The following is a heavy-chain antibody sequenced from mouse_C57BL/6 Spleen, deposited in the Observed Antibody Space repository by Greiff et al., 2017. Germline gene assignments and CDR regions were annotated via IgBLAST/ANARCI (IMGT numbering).Heavy chain of an antibody. D-gene: IGHD1-1*01. V-gene: IGHV3-6*01. CDR1: GYSITSGYY. CDR2: ISYDGSN. CDR3: ARGFITTVVAIYYFDY. Sequence: EVQLQESGPGLVKPSQSLSLTCSVTGYSITSGYYWNWIRQFPGNKLEWMGYISYDGSNNYNPSLKNRISITRDTSKNQFFLKLNSVTTEDTATYYCARGFITTVVAIYYFDYWGQGTTLTVSS. J-gene: IGHJ2*01.